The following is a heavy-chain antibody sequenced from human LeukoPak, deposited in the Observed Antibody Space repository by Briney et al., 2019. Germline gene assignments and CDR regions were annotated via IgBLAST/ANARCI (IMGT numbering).Heavy chain of an antibody. V-gene: IGHV3-30*18. CDR3: AKDRRWLRCFDY. CDR1: VVTFSSYG. CDR2: ISYDGSNK. D-gene: IGHD4-23*01. J-gene: IGHJ4*02. Sequence: GGSLRLSCAASVVTFSSYGMHCVCQAPRKGLEWVSVISYDGSNKYYADSVKGRFTISRDNSKNTLYLQMNSLSAEDTAVYYCAKDRRWLRCFDYWGQGNLVTVSS.